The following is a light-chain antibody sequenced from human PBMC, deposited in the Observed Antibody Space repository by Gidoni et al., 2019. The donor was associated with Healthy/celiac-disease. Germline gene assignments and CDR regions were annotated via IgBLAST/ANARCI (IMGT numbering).Light chain of an antibody. J-gene: IGKJ5*01. CDR1: QSVSSY. Sequence: EIVLTQSPATLSLSPGERATLSCRASQSVSSYLAWYHQKPGQAPRLLIYDASNRATGIPARFSGSGSGTDFTLTISSLEPEDFAVYYCQQRSNWQVTFXQXTRLEIK. V-gene: IGKV3-11*01. CDR2: DAS. CDR3: QQRSNWQVT.